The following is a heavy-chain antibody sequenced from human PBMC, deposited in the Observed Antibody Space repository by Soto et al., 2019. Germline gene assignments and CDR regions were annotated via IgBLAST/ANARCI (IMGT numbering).Heavy chain of an antibody. Sequence: GGSLRLSCAASGFTFHNYGMHWVRQAPGKGLEWVAVISYDGSNKYYADSVKGRFTISRDNSKNILYLQMNSLRAEDTAVYYCAKAPRPAAVYYYYGMDVWGQGTTVTVSS. J-gene: IGHJ6*02. D-gene: IGHD2-2*01. CDR3: AKAPRPAAVYYYYGMDV. CDR1: GFTFHNYG. CDR2: ISYDGSNK. V-gene: IGHV3-30*18.